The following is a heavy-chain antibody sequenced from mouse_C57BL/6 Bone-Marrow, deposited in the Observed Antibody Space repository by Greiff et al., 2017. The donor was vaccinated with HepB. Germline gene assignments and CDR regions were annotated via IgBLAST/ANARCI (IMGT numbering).Heavy chain of an antibody. J-gene: IGHJ2*01. D-gene: IGHD1-1*01. CDR2: ISDGGSYT. CDR1: GFTFSSYA. CDR3: ARDYYGSRGYAVY. Sequence: EVKLVESGGGLVKPGGSLKLSCAASGFTFSSYAMPWVRQTPEKRLEWVATISDGGSYTYYPDNLKGRFTIPGDNAKNNVYLQMSRLKSEDTAMYYCARDYYGSRGYAVYWCGGSTLAVAS. V-gene: IGHV5-4*03.